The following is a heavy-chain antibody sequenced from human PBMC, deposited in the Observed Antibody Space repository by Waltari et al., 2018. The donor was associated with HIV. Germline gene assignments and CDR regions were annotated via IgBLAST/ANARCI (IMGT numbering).Heavy chain of an antibody. CDR2: INPSGGST. CDR1: GYTFTSYY. Sequence: QVQLVQSGAEVKKPGASVKVSCKASGYTFTSYYMHWVRQAPGQGLEWMGIINPSGGSTSYAQKCQGRVTMTRDTSTSTVYMELSSLRSEDTAVYYCARDHSSHSSSSQWFDPWGQGTLVTVSS. V-gene: IGHV1-46*01. CDR3: ARDHSSHSSSSQWFDP. J-gene: IGHJ5*02. D-gene: IGHD6-6*01.